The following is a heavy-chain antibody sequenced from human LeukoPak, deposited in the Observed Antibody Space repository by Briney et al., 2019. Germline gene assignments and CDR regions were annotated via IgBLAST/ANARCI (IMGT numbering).Heavy chain of an antibody. J-gene: IGHJ4*02. CDR2: INPSGGST. CDR1: GYTFTSYY. CDR3: ARPGPLRLGELSLFY. Sequence: ASVKVSCKASGYTFTSYYMHWVRQAPGQGLEWMGIINPSGGSTSYAQKFQGRVTMTRDMSTSTVYMELSSLRSEDTAVYYCARPGPLRLGELSLFYWGRGTLVTVSS. V-gene: IGHV1-46*01. D-gene: IGHD3-16*02.